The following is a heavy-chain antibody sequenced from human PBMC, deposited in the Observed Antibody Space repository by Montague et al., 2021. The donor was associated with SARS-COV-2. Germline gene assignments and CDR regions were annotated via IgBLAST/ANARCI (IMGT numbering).Heavy chain of an antibody. Sequence: SETLSLTCTVSGGSISNSIYYWGWIRQPPGKGLEWIGSIYYTGSTYYNPSLKSRVTISMNTSNNQFFLKLTSVTAADTAVYYCARPGREYSYGLDAFEVWGQGTMVTVSS. J-gene: IGHJ3*01. CDR3: ARPGREYSYGLDAFEV. D-gene: IGHD5-18*01. CDR2: IYYTGST. CDR1: GGSISNSIYY. V-gene: IGHV4-39*01.